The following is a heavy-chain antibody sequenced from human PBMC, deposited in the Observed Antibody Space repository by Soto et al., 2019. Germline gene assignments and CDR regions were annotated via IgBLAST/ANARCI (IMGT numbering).Heavy chain of an antibody. V-gene: IGHV1-46*01. CDR3: ARGGGPGVPAATPAY. CDR1: GYTFTIYY. D-gene: IGHD2-2*01. CDR2: INPNGGST. J-gene: IGHJ4*02. Sequence: GASVKVSCKASGYTFTIYYMHCVLQAPVQGLEWMGIINPNGGSTSYAQKFQGRVTMTRDTSTSTVYMELSSLRSEDTAVYYCARGGGPGVPAATPAYWGQGTLVTVSS.